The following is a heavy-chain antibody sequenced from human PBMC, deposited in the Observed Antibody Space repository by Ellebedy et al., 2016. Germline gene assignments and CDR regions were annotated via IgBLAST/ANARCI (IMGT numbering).Heavy chain of an antibody. V-gene: IGHV3-30*03. J-gene: IGHJ1*01. Sequence: GESLKISXAASGVTFRNYGMHWVRQAPGKGLEWVAVTSRDGTIKFYADSVKGRFTISRDDSKNTLYLQMHSLRVDDTALYYCASGGGSEAGYPQFFRHWGQGTMVTVSS. CDR2: TSRDGTIK. D-gene: IGHD6-19*01. CDR1: GVTFRNYG. CDR3: ASGGGSEAGYPQFFRH.